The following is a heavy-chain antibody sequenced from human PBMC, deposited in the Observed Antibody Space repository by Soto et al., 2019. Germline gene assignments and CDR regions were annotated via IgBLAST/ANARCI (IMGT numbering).Heavy chain of an antibody. CDR3: AGDRNGVCVFDY. D-gene: IGHD2-8*01. V-gene: IGHV3-72*01. Sequence: EVQLVESGGGLVQPGGSLRLSCAASGFTFSDHYMDWVRQAPGKGLEWVGRTRNKANSYTTEYAASVKGRFNISRQDSNDSLYLEIDRLKTDDAGVYSCAGDRNGVCVFDYGGQGTLV. CDR1: GFTFSDHY. CDR2: TRNKANSYTT. J-gene: IGHJ4*02.